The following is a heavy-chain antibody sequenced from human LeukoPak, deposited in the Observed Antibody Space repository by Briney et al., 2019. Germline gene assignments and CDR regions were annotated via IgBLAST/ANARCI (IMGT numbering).Heavy chain of an antibody. CDR3: VGQLRSSGSYGFDI. Sequence: SETLSLTCTVSGGSISNYYWSWIRQPPGKGLEWIGYIYYSGSTNSNPSLKSRVTISVDTSKNQFSLKLSSVTAADTAVYYCVGQLRSSGSYGFDIWGQGTTVTVSS. CDR1: GGSISNYY. J-gene: IGHJ3*02. V-gene: IGHV4-59*08. CDR2: IYYSGST. D-gene: IGHD3-22*01.